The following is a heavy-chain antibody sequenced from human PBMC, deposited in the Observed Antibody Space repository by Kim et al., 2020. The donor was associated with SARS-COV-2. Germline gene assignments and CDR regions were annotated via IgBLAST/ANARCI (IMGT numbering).Heavy chain of an antibody. Sequence: SVKVSCKASGGTFSSYAISWVRQAPGQGLEWMGGIIPIFGTANYAQKFQGRVTITADESTSTAYMELSSLRSEDTAVYYCARDHSSGWYGTDKRAYYGMDVWGQGTTVTVSS. CDR3: ARDHSSGWYGTDKRAYYGMDV. J-gene: IGHJ6*02. CDR1: GGTFSSYA. CDR2: IIPIFGTA. D-gene: IGHD6-19*01. V-gene: IGHV1-69*13.